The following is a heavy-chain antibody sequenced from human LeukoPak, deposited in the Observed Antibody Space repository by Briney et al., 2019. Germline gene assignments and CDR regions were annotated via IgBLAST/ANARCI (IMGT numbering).Heavy chain of an antibody. D-gene: IGHD5-18*01. V-gene: IGHV4-30-4*02. CDR3: ASQRGYGYGYFDY. Sequence: SETLSLTCTVSGGSISSGDYYWSWIRQPPGKGLEWIGYIYYSGSTYYNPSLKSRVTISVDTSKNQFSLKLSSVTAADTAVYYCASQRGYGYGYFDYWGQGTLVTVSS. CDR2: IYYSGST. J-gene: IGHJ4*02. CDR1: GGSISSGDYY.